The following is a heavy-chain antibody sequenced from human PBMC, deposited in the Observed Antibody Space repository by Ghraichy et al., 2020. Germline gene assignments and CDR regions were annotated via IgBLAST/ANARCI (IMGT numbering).Heavy chain of an antibody. CDR2: INSDGTTI. J-gene: IGHJ4*02. Sequence: GGSLRLSYAASGFNFGAYWMHWVRQVPGKGLVWVSHINSDGTTIDYTDSVKGRFTVSRDNAKNTLYLQMNSLRVDDTALYYCTTLHYWGQGTPVTVSS. V-gene: IGHV3-74*01. CDR3: TTLHY. CDR1: GFNFGAYW.